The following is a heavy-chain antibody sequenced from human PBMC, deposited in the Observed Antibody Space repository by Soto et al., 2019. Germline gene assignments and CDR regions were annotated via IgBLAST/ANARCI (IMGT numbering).Heavy chain of an antibody. CDR3: ARRSSSSRRLDY. Sequence: SATRSLTCAVYGGYFSGYCCSWIRQHPGKGVEWIGEINHSGSTNYNPSHQRRDTIPVDTSKKQFSLRLRSVTAADRPVYYCARRSSSSRRLDYWGQGTLVTVS. CDR1: GGYFSGYC. J-gene: IGHJ4*02. V-gene: IGHV4-34*01. CDR2: INHSGST. D-gene: IGHD6-6*01.